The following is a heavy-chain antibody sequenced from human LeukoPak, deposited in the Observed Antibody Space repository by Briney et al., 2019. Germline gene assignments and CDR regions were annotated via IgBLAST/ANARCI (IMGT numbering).Heavy chain of an antibody. V-gene: IGHV3-30*03. CDR1: GFTFSSYG. CDR3: ARSPVWSSGWVSPYYGMDV. J-gene: IGHJ6*02. CDR2: TSYDGSNK. D-gene: IGHD6-19*01. Sequence: GGSLRLSCAASGFTFSSYGMHWVRQAPGNGLEWVAVTSYDGSNKYYADSLKGRFTISRDNSKNTLYLQMNSLRAEDTAVYYCARSPVWSSGWVSPYYGMDVWGQGTTVTVSS.